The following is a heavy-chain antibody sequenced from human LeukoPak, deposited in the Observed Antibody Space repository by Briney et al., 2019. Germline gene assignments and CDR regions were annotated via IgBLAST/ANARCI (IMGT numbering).Heavy chain of an antibody. CDR2: IYYGGNT. Sequence: SETLSLTCTVSGGSISRSSYYWAWIRQPPGKGLEWIGSIYYGGNTYYNPSLKSRVTISVDTSKNQFSLNLTSVTAVDTAVYYCASSSFGYYYGMDVWGQGTTVTVSS. D-gene: IGHD3-10*01. J-gene: IGHJ6*02. CDR3: ASSSFGYYYGMDV. V-gene: IGHV4-39*01. CDR1: GGSISRSSYY.